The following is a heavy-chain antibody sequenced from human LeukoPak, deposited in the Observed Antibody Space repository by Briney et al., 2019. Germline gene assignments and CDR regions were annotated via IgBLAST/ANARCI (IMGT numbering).Heavy chain of an antibody. CDR3: GKDLGSSARYLDRVDY. CDR1: GFAFSSHG. D-gene: IGHD2-2*01. Sequence: GGSLRLSCGASGFAFSSHGMHWVRQAPGKGLEWLTIIWYDGSEKYYADSVKGRFTVSRDNSKNTVYLQMNSLRAEDTAVYYCGKDLGSSARYLDRVDYWGQGTLITVSS. V-gene: IGHV3-33*06. J-gene: IGHJ4*02. CDR2: IWYDGSEK.